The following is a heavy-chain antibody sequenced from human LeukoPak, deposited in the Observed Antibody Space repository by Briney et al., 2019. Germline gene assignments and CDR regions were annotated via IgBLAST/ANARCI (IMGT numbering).Heavy chain of an antibody. D-gene: IGHD6-13*01. CDR3: ARQRVAAAGANWFGP. V-gene: IGHV1-2*02. CDR2: INPNTGGT. Sequence: APVKRSCKASGYTFTGSYMHWVRQTPGQGLEWMGWINPNTGGTNYAQQFQGRVTMTRDTSISTAYMELSRLKSDDTAVYYCARQRVAAAGANWFGPRGPASLVTVSS. CDR1: GYTFTGSY. J-gene: IGHJ5*02.